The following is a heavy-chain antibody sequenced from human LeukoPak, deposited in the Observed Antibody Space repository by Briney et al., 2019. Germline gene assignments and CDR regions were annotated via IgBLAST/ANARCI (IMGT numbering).Heavy chain of an antibody. Sequence: GGSLRLSCAASGFTFSSYGMRWVRQAPGKGLEWVAFIQYDGSNQYYADSVKGRFTISRDNSKNTLYLQMNSLRAEDTAVYFCSDLPTLGRLDYWGQGTLVTVSS. J-gene: IGHJ4*02. CDR1: GFTFSSYG. CDR3: SDLPTLGRLDY. V-gene: IGHV3-30*02. D-gene: IGHD7-27*01. CDR2: IQYDGSNQ.